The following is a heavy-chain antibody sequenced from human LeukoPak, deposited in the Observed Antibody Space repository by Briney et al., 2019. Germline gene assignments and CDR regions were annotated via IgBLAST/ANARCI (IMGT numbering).Heavy chain of an antibody. V-gene: IGHV5-10-1*01. CDR3: ARHAYSSSPFDY. J-gene: IGHJ4*02. Sequence: GESLKISCKGSGYSFTSYWISWVRQMPGKGLEWMGRIDPSDSYTNYSPSFQGHVTISADKSISTAYLQWCSLKASDTAMYYCARHAYSSSPFDYWGQGTLVTVSS. D-gene: IGHD6-13*01. CDR2: IDPSDSYT. CDR1: GYSFTSYW.